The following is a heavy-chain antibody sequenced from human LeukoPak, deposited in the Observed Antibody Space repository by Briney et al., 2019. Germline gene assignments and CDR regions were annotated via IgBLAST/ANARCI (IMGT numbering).Heavy chain of an antibody. J-gene: IGHJ4*02. CDR3: ARDLKYYYDSSGHCADY. V-gene: IGHV1-18*01. CDR2: ISAYNGNT. CDR1: GYTFISYG. D-gene: IGHD3-22*01. Sequence: ASVKVSCKASGYTFISYGISWLRQAPGQGLEWMGWISAYNGNTNYGQKLPGRVTMTTDTSTSTAYMELRSLRSDDTAVYYCARDLKYYYDSSGHCADYWGQGTLVTVSS.